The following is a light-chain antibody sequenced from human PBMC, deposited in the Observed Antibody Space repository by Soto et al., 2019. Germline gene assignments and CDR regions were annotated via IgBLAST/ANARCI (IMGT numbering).Light chain of an antibody. CDR3: QQYNSWPLT. V-gene: IGKV3D-15*01. CDR2: GIF. Sequence: EVVLTQSPATVSLSPWERATLSCRASQSVYTYLAWYQQKPGQAPRLLIYGIFTRATGVPTRISGSGSGTEFTLTISSPQSEDFAVYYCQQYNSWPLTFGGGTKVDIK. J-gene: IGKJ4*01. CDR1: QSVYTY.